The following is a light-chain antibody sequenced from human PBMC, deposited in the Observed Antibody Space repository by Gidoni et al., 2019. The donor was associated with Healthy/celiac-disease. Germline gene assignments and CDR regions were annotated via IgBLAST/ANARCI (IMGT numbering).Light chain of an antibody. J-gene: IGLJ2*01. CDR3: QSADSSGVV. Sequence: SYELTQPPSVSVSPGQTARITCPGDALPKQYAYWYQQKPGQAPGLVIYKDSERPSGIPERFSGSSSGTTVTLTISGVQAEDEADYYWQSADSSGVVFGGGTKLTVL. V-gene: IGLV3-25*03. CDR1: ALPKQY. CDR2: KDS.